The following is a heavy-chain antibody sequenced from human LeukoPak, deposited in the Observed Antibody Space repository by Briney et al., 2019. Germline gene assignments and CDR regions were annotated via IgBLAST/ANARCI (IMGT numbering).Heavy chain of an antibody. CDR2: IYTSGSS. J-gene: IGHJ4*02. CDR3: ARDLRHAEFDY. V-gene: IGHV4-4*07. Sequence: SETLSLTCTVSGASISSYFWSWIRQPAGKGLEWIGRIYTSGSSNYNPSLKSRVTISLDKSKNQFSLELGSVTAADTAVYYCARDLRHAEFDYWGQGTLVTVSS. CDR1: GASISSYF.